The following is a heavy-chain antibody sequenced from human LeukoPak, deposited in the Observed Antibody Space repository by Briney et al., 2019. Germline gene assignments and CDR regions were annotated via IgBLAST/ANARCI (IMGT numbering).Heavy chain of an antibody. J-gene: IGHJ4*02. Sequence: GGSLRLSCSASGFTFSSYGMHWVRQAPGKGLEWVAVISYDGSNKYYADSVKGRFTISRDNSKNTLYLQMNSLRAEDTAVYYCAKRADSSGYYYVFSYFDYWGQGTLVTVSS. CDR1: GFTFSSYG. CDR3: AKRADSSGYYYVFSYFDY. V-gene: IGHV3-30*18. D-gene: IGHD3-22*01. CDR2: ISYDGSNK.